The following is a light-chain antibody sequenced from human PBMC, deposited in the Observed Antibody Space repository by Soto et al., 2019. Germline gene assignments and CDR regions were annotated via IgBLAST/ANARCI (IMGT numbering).Light chain of an antibody. Sequence: QAVVTQEPLLTVSPGGTVTLTCDSSSGAVTSGHYPYWFQQKPGQAPRTLIYDTSNKHSWTPARFSGSLLGGKAALTLSGAQPEDEADYYCLLYYGGVRLFGGGTKLTVL. V-gene: IGLV7-46*01. CDR3: LLYYGGVRL. J-gene: IGLJ2*01. CDR2: DTS. CDR1: SGAVTSGHY.